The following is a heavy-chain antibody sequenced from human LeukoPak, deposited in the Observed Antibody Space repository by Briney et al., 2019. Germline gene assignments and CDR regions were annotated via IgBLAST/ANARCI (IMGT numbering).Heavy chain of an antibody. Sequence: GASVKVSCKASGGTFSSYAISWVRQAPGQGLEWMGGIIPIFGTANYAQKFQGRVTITADESTSTAYMELSSLRSEDTAVYYCARSDAMVRGVTKFYYYYYGMDVWGQGTTVTVSS. CDR2: IIPIFGTA. J-gene: IGHJ6*02. V-gene: IGHV1-69*13. CDR1: GGTFSSYA. D-gene: IGHD3-10*01. CDR3: ARSDAMVRGVTKFYYYYYGMDV.